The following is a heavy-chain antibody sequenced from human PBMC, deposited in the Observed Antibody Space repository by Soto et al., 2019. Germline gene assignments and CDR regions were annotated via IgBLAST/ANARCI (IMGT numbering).Heavy chain of an antibody. Sequence: ETLSLTCTVSGVSISNYYWSWIRQPPGKGLEWIGYIYYSGSTNYNPSLKSRVTISVDTSKNQLSLKLSSVTAADTAVYYCARRYGYYFDYWGQGTLVTVS. D-gene: IGHD4-17*01. V-gene: IGHV4-59*08. CDR2: IYYSGST. CDR3: ARRYGYYFDY. CDR1: GVSISNYY. J-gene: IGHJ4*02.